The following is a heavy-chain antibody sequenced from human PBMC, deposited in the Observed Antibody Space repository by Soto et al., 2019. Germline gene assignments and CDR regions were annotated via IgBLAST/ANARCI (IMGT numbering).Heavy chain of an antibody. D-gene: IGHD6-13*01. CDR2: ISGSGGST. CDR3: AKDGEIAAAGTSWFDP. Sequence: PGGSLRLSCAASGFTFSSYAMSWVRQAPGKGLEWVSAISGSGGSTYYADSVKGRFTISRDNFKNTLYLQMNSLRAEDTAVYYCAKDGEIAAAGTSWFDPWGQGTLVTVSS. V-gene: IGHV3-23*01. CDR1: GFTFSSYA. J-gene: IGHJ5*02.